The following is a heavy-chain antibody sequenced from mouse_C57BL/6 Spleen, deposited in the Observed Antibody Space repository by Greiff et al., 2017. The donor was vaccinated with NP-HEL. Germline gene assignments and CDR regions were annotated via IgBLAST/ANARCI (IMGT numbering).Heavy chain of an antibody. V-gene: IGHV5-4*01. D-gene: IGHD1-1*01. Sequence: EVHLVESGGGLVKPGGSLKLSCAASGFTFSSYAMSWVRQTPEKRLEWVATISDGGSYTYYPDTVKGRFTISRDNAKNNLYLQMSQLKSEDTAMYDCARATTVVAHYFDYWGQGTTLTVSS. CDR1: GFTFSSYA. J-gene: IGHJ2*01. CDR2: ISDGGSYT. CDR3: ARATTVVAHYFDY.